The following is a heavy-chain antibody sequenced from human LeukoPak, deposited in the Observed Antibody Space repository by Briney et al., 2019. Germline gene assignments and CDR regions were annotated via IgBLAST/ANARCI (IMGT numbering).Heavy chain of an antibody. D-gene: IGHD3-3*01. V-gene: IGHV3-21*01. CDR2: ISSSSSYI. Sequence: PGGSLRLSCAASGFTFSSYSMNWVRQAPGEGLEWVSSISSSSSYIYYADSVKGRFTISRDNAKNSLYLQMNSLRAEDTAVYYCARQDSDTIFDYYYMDVWGKGTTVTVSS. CDR3: ARQDSDTIFDYYYMDV. CDR1: GFTFSSYS. J-gene: IGHJ6*03.